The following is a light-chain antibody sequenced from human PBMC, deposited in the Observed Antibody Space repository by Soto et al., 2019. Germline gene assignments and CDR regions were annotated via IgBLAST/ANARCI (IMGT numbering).Light chain of an antibody. CDR3: AAWDDSLSGVV. CDR1: SSNIGSNY. Sequence: QSALTQPPSASGTPGQRVTISCSGSSSNIGSNYVYWYQQFPGTAPKLLIYRNNQRPSGVPDRFSGSKSGTSASLAISGLRSEDEGDYYCAAWDDSLSGVVFGGGTQLTVL. CDR2: RNN. J-gene: IGLJ2*01. V-gene: IGLV1-47*01.